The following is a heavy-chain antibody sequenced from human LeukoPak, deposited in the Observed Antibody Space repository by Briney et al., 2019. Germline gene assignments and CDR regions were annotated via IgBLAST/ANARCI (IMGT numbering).Heavy chain of an antibody. Sequence: ASVKVSCKASGYTFTSYGIRWVRQAPGQGLEWMGWISAYNGNTNYAQKLQGRVTMTTDTSTSTAYMELRSLRSDDTAVYYCAREKLYYDSSGYYYLAYWGQGTLVTVSS. V-gene: IGHV1-18*01. CDR2: ISAYNGNT. D-gene: IGHD3-22*01. CDR1: GYTFTSYG. J-gene: IGHJ4*02. CDR3: AREKLYYDSSGYYYLAY.